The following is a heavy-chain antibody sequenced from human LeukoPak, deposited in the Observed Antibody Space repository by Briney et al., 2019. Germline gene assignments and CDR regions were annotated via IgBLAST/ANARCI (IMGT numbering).Heavy chain of an antibody. J-gene: IGHJ4*02. V-gene: IGHV3-23*01. CDR2: INDRGVVT. Sequence: GGSLRLSCTASGFTFSSFGMGWDRQAPGKGPEWVSFINDRGVVTRYADSVKGRFSISRDNSRNTLYLQMNSLTVEDTAVYYWAAVVGVGGTPPKNFPGGGRGPLVTVS. CDR1: GFTFSSFG. D-gene: IGHD1-1*01. CDR3: AAVVGVGGTPPKNFPG.